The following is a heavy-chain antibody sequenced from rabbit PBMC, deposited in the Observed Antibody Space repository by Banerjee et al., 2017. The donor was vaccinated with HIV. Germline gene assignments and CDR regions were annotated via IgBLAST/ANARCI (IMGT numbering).Heavy chain of an antibody. CDR3: ARDLAGVIGWNLNL. Sequence: QEQLEESGGGLVKPGRSLTLTCTASGFSFSDKYVMCWVRQAPGKGLEWIGCIDAGSSGNTNYASWAKGRFTISKTSSTTVTLQMTSLTAADTATYFCARDLAGVIGWNLNLWGQGTLVTVS. CDR1: GFSFSDKYV. J-gene: IGHJ4*01. V-gene: IGHV1S45*01. D-gene: IGHD4-1*01. CDR2: IDAGSSGNT.